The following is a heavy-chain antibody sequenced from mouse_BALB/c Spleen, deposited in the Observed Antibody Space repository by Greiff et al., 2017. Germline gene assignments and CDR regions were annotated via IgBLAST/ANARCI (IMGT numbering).Heavy chain of an antibody. CDR1: GFSLTGYG. J-gene: IGHJ4*01. D-gene: IGHD5-1*01. CDR2: IWGDGST. V-gene: IGHV2-6-7*01. Sequence: QVQLQQSGPGLVAPSQCLSITCTVSGFSLTGYGVNWVRQPPGKGLEWLGMIWGDGSTDYNSALKSRMSISKDNSKSQVFLKMNRLQTDDTARYYCTKDRRVPYAMDYWGQGTSVTVSS. CDR3: TKDRRVPYAMDY.